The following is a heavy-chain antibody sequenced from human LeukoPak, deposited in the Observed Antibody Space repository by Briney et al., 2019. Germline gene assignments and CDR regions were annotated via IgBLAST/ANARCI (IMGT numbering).Heavy chain of an antibody. V-gene: IGHV1-2*02. D-gene: IGHD2-2*01. Sequence: ASVKVSCKASGYTFTGYYMHWVRQAPGQGLEWMGWINPNSGGTNYAQKFQGRVTMTRDTSISTAYMELSRLRSDDTAVYYCARDQRYCSSTSCYGNDAFDIWGQGTMVTVSS. J-gene: IGHJ3*02. CDR1: GYTFTGYY. CDR3: ARDQRYCSSTSCYGNDAFDI. CDR2: INPNSGGT.